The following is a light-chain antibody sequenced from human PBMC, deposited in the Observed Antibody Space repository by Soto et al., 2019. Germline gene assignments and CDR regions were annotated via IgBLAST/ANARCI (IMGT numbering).Light chain of an antibody. CDR1: QSVSSNY. CDR2: GAS. J-gene: IGKJ1*01. Sequence: EIVLTQSPGTLSLSPGERATLSCRASQSVSSNYLAWYQQKLGQAPRLLIYGASSRATGIPDRFSGSGSGTDFTLTISRLEPEDFGVYYCQQYGSSQSFGQGTKVEIK. V-gene: IGKV3-20*01. CDR3: QQYGSSQS.